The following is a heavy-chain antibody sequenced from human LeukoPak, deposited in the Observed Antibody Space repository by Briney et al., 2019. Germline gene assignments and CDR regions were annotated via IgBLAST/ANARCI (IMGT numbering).Heavy chain of an antibody. V-gene: IGHV3-7*03. CDR3: AKESLMVRGVIITKDFDY. CDR2: IKQDGSEK. D-gene: IGHD3-10*01. J-gene: IGHJ4*02. Sequence: GGSLRLSCAASGFTFSSYWMSWVRQAPGKGLEWVANIKQDGSEKYYVDSVKGRFTISRDNSKNTLYLQMNSLRAEDTAVYYCAKESLMVRGVIITKDFDYWGQGTLVTVSS. CDR1: GFTFSSYW.